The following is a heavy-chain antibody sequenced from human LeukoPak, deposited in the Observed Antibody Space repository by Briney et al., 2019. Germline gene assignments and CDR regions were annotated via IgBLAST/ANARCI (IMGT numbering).Heavy chain of an antibody. D-gene: IGHD2-2*01. CDR2: ITSSNDYV. CDR3: ARSAGPGIVVVPAAWSGED. Sequence: PGGSLRLSCAASGFTFSRYSMNWVRQAPGKGLEWVSSITSSNDYVYYADSVKGRFTISRDNAKNSLYLQMNSLRAEDTAVYYCARSAGPGIVVVPAAWSGEDWGQGTLVTVSS. CDR1: GFTFSRYS. V-gene: IGHV3-21*01. J-gene: IGHJ4*02.